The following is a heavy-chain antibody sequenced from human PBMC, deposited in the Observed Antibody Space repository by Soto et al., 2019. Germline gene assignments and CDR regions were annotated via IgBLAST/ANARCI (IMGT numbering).Heavy chain of an antibody. CDR2: ISYDGSNK. J-gene: IGHJ5*02. CDR3: ARALIVVVPAAISWFDP. CDR1: GFTFSSYA. Sequence: GGSLRLSCAASGFTFSSYAMHWVRQAPGKGLEWVAVISYDGSNKYYADSVKGRFTISRDNSKNTLYLQMNSLRAEDTAVYYCARALIVVVPAAISWFDPWGQGTLVTVSS. D-gene: IGHD2-2*01. V-gene: IGHV3-30-3*01.